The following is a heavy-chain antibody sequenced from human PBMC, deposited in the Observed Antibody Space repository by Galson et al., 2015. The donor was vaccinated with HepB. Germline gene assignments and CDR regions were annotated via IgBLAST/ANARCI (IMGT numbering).Heavy chain of an antibody. J-gene: IGHJ1*01. V-gene: IGHV1-46*01. Sequence: SVKVSCKASGYTLTSYYMHWVRQAPGQGLEWMGIINPSGGSTSYAQKFQGRVTMTRDTSTSTVYMELSSLRSEDTAVYYCAREDIVVVPAAMGYFQHWGQGTLVTVSS. CDR2: INPSGGST. D-gene: IGHD2-2*01. CDR3: AREDIVVVPAAMGYFQH. CDR1: GYTLTSYY.